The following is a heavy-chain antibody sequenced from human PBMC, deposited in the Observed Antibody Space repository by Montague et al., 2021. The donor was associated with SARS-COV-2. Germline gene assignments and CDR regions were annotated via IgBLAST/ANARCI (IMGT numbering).Heavy chain of an antibody. CDR2: ISYDGSNK. Sequence: SLRLSCAASGFTFSSYGMHWVRQAPGKGLEWVAVISYDGSNKYYADSVKGRFTISRDNSKNTLYLQMNSLRAEDTAVYYCAKQTGAGAIVYWYFDLWGRGTVVSVSS. J-gene: IGHJ2*01. CDR1: GFTFSSYG. V-gene: IGHV3-30*18. CDR3: AKQTGAGAIVYWYFDL. D-gene: IGHD6-25*01.